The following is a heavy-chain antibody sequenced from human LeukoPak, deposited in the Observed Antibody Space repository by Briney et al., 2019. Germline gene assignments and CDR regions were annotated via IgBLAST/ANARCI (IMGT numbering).Heavy chain of an antibody. J-gene: IGHJ3*02. CDR3: ARVEYRQGAFDI. CDR1: GYTFTGYY. V-gene: IGHV1-2*02. Sequence: ASVKVSCKASGYTFTGYYMHWVRQAPGQGLEWMGWINPNSGGTNYAQKFQGRVTMTRDTSISTAYMELSRLRSDDTAVYYCARVEYRQGAFDIWGQGTMVTVSS. CDR2: INPNSGGT. D-gene: IGHD1-1*01.